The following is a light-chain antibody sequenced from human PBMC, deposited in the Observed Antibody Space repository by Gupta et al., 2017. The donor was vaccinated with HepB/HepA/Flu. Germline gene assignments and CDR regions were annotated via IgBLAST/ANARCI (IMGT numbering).Light chain of an antibody. CDR3: QQRYNWPRT. CDR1: QSVSSY. CDR2: EAS. V-gene: IGKV3-11*01. Sequence: ELVLTQSPATLSLSPGERATLSCRARQSVSSYLAWYQQKPGQAPRLLIYEASDRATGIPSRFSGSGSGTDFTLTISSLEPEDFVVYYCQQRYNWPRTFGQGTKVEI. J-gene: IGKJ1*01.